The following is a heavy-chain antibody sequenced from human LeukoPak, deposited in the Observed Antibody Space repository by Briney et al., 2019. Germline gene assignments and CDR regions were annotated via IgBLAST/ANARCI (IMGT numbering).Heavy chain of an antibody. CDR3: ARIGGYCSGGSCYPEDAFDI. CDR1: GGSISSSNYY. J-gene: IGHJ3*02. V-gene: IGHV4-39*01. D-gene: IGHD2-15*01. Sequence: SETLSLTCTVSGGSISSSNYYWGWIRQPPGKGLEWIGSIYYSGSTYYNPSLKSRVTISVDTSKNQFSLKLSSVTAADTAVYYCARIGGYCSGGSCYPEDAFDIWGRGTMVTVSS. CDR2: IYYSGST.